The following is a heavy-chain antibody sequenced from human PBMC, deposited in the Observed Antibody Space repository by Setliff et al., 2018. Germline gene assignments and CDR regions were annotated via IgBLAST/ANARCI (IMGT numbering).Heavy chain of an antibody. Sequence: ASVKVSCKASGHSLTSNHFHWGRQAPGKGLEWMGTINPNDGYTIYAPAFQGRVAMTTDTSTGTAYVELSGLTSADTAIYYCIVNMVRPVTGLDSWGPGTLVTVSS. J-gene: IGHJ4*02. CDR3: IVNMVRPVTGLDS. V-gene: IGHV1-46*01. D-gene: IGHD2-15*01. CDR1: GHSLTSNH. CDR2: INPNDGYT.